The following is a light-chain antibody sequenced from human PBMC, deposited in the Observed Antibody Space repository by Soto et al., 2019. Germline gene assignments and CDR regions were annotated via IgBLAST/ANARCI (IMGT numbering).Light chain of an antibody. CDR2: GAS. CDR3: QHYNNWLGT. CDR1: QSVISS. Sequence: EIVVTQSPALVSVSPGERVTLSCRASQSVISSLAWYQQKLGQAPRLLIYGASTRATGIPARFSGSGSGTEFFLNISSLQSEDSAIYYCQHYNNWLGTVGGGTKVDIK. V-gene: IGKV3-15*01. J-gene: IGKJ4*01.